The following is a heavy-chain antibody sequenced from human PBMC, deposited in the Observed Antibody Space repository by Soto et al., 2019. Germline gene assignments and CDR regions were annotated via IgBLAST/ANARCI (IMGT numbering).Heavy chain of an antibody. Sequence: PSETLSLTCSDSGGSMSKFYWSWIRKTAGKGLEWMGRVYATGTSDYNPSLRSRIAMSVDISKKTFSLRLRSVTAADTGVYYCVRDGSKTLRDCFDPWGQGILVTVSS. CDR1: GGSMSKFY. V-gene: IGHV4-4*07. D-gene: IGHD4-17*01. CDR2: VYATGTS. CDR3: VRDGSKTLRDCFDP. J-gene: IGHJ5*02.